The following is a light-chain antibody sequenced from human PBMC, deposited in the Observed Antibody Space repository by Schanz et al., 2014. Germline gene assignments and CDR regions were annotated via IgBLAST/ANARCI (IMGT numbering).Light chain of an antibody. J-gene: IGLJ2*01. CDR1: SSNIGAGYD. Sequence: QSVLTQPPSVSGAPGQRVTISCTGSSSNIGAGYDVHWYQQFPGTAPKLLIYGTSNRPSGVPDRFSGSKSGNTASLTVSGLQAEDEADYYCSSYAGSNNLVFGGGTKLTVL. CDR2: GTS. CDR3: SSYAGSNNLV. V-gene: IGLV1-40*01.